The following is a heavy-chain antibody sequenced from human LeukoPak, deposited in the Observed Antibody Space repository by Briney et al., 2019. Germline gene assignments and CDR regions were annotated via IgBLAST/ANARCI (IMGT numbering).Heavy chain of an antibody. J-gene: IGHJ6*03. Sequence: SVKVSCKASGGTFSSYAISWVRQAPGQGLEWMGGIIPIFGTANYAQKFQGRVTITTDESTSTAYMELSSLRSEDTAVYYCARNSGSYSLGDYYYYYMDVWGKGTTVTVSS. D-gene: IGHD1-26*01. CDR2: IIPIFGTA. CDR3: ARNSGSYSLGDYYYYYMDV. V-gene: IGHV1-69*05. CDR1: GGTFSSYA.